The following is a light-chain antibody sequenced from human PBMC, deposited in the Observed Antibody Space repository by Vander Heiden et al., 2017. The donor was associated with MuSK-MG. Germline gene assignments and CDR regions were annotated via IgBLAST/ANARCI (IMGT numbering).Light chain of an antibody. CDR3: QQSYSTPT. CDR2: AAS. CDR1: QSISSY. V-gene: IGKV1-39*01. J-gene: IGKJ1*01. Sequence: DIQLTHSPSSLSASVGDRVTSPCRASQSISSYLNWYQQKPGKAPKLLIYAASSLQSGVPSRFSGSGSGTDFTLTISSLQPEDFATYYGQQSYSTPTFGQGTKVEIK.